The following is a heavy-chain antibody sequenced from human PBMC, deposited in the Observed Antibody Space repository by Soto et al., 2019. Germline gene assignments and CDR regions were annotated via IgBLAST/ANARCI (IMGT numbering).Heavy chain of an antibody. V-gene: IGHV1-69*08. Sequence: QVQLVQSGAEVKKPGSSVKVSCKASGGTLSSYNISWVRQAPGQGLEWMGRIIPIRGIANYAQKFQGRVTITSDKSTSTAYMELSSLRSEDTAVYYCARDAAAGTFDYWGQGTLVTVSS. J-gene: IGHJ4*02. CDR1: GGTLSSYN. D-gene: IGHD6-13*01. CDR2: IIPIRGIA. CDR3: ARDAAAGTFDY.